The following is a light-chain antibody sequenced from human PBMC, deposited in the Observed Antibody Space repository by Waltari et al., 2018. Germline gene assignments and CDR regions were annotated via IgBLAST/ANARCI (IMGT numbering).Light chain of an antibody. CDR1: SRDVGGYNH. CDR3: SSYTSTNTWV. CDR2: DVS. Sequence: QSALTQPASVSGSPGQSITISCTGTSRDVGGYNHVTWYQQHPGKAPNLMIFDVSKRPSGVSNRFSGAKSGNTASLTISGLQAEDEAEYYCSSYTSTNTWVFGGGTKLTVL. J-gene: IGLJ3*02. V-gene: IGLV2-14*03.